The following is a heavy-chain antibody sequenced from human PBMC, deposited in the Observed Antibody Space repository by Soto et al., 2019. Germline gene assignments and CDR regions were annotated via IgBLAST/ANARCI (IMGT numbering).Heavy chain of an antibody. CDR3: AKGVPAAIGYFQH. Sequence: GGSLRLSCAASGFTFSSYAMHWVRQAPGKGLEWVAVISYGRSNIYYADSVKGRFTISRDNAKNSLYLQMNSLRAEDTAVYYCAKGVPAAIGYFQHWGQGTLVTVSS. D-gene: IGHD2-2*01. J-gene: IGHJ1*01. CDR1: GFTFSSYA. CDR2: ISYGRSNI. V-gene: IGHV3-30*04.